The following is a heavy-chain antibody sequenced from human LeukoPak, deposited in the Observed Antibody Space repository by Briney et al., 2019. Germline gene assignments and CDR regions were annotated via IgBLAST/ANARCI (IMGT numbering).Heavy chain of an antibody. CDR3: ARQSGTGTLLDY. J-gene: IGHJ4*02. D-gene: IGHD3/OR15-3a*01. CDR2: IYYSGST. CDR1: GGSINSSSYY. Sequence: SETLSLTCTVSGGSINSSSYYWGWIRQPPGKGLEWIGNIYYSGSTYYNPSLKSRVTISVDTSKNQFSLKLSSVTAADTAVYHCARQSGTGTLLDYWGQGTLVTVSS. V-gene: IGHV4-39*01.